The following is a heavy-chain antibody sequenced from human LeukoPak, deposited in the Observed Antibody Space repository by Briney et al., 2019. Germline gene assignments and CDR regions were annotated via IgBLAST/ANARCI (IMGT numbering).Heavy chain of an antibody. CDR2: VNGNGGST. CDR3: AKSLYGGCDY. CDR1: GFTFSSHW. D-gene: IGHD3-16*02. J-gene: IGHJ4*02. Sequence: GGSLRLSCAASGFTFSSHWMSWVRQAPGKGLEWVSGVNGNGGSTSYADSVKGRFTIFRDNSKNTVYLQMNSLRVEDTAVYYCAKSLYGGCDYWGQGTVVTVSS. V-gene: IGHV3-23*01.